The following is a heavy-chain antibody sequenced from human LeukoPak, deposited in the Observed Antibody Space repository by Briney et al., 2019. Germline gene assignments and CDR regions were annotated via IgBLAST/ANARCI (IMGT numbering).Heavy chain of an antibody. CDR3: ARGLDYYDSSGPYWYFDL. V-gene: IGHV4-34*01. Sequence: PSETLSLTPAVYGGSFSGYYWSWIRQPPGKGLEWIGEINHSGSTNYNPSLKSRVTISVDTSKNQFSLKLSSVTAADTAVYYCARGLDYYDSSGPYWYFDLWGRGTLVTVSS. J-gene: IGHJ2*01. CDR1: GGSFSGYY. D-gene: IGHD3-22*01. CDR2: INHSGST.